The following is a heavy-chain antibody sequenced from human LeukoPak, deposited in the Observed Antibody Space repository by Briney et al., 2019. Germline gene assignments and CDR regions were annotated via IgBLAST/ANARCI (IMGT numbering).Heavy chain of an antibody. V-gene: IGHV1-69*06. CDR3: ARDEWSSGWYHDAFDI. CDR1: GGTFSSYA. D-gene: IGHD6-19*01. CDR2: IIPIFGTA. Sequence: GASVKVSCKASGGTFSSYAISWVRQAPGQGLEWMGGIIPIFGTANYAQKFQGRVTITADKSTSTAYMELSSLRSEDTAVYYCARDEWSSGWYHDAFDIWGQGTMVTVSS. J-gene: IGHJ3*02.